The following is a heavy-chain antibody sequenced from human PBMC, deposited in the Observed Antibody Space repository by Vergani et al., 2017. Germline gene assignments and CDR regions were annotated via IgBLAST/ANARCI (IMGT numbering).Heavy chain of an antibody. Sequence: QVQLVESGGGVVQPGRSLRLSCAASGFTFNQYGMHWVRQAPGKGLEWVAVTWYDGNNKQYADSVKGRFTISRDNSKSTLYLQMNSLRTEDTAVYYCATKSCGTPGCQIGYFREWGQGTLVTVSP. CDR1: GFTFNQYG. V-gene: IGHV3-33*01. J-gene: IGHJ1*01. CDR2: TWYDGNNK. CDR3: ATKSCGTPGCQIGYFRE. D-gene: IGHD1-1*01.